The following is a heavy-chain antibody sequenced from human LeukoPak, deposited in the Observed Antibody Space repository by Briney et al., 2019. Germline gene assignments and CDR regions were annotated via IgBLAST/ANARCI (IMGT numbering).Heavy chain of an antibody. J-gene: IGHJ4*02. D-gene: IGHD6-19*01. CDR1: GFTFTNYW. V-gene: IGHV3-74*01. CDR2: VTYDGSTT. CDR3: ARASHGWSIDY. Sequence: PGGSLRLSCAASGFTFTNYWIHWVRQVPGKGLVWVSYVTYDGSTTIYADSVKGRFTISRDNAQNTVYLQMNSLRADDTAIYYCARASHGWSIDYWGQGTLVSVP.